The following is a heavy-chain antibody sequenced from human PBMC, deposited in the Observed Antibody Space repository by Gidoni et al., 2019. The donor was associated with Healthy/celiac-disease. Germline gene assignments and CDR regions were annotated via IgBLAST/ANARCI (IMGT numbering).Heavy chain of an antibody. CDR3: ARELAAIL. D-gene: IGHD2-2*02. V-gene: IGHV4-61*02. CDR1: GGSISSGSYY. CDR2: IYTSGST. J-gene: IGHJ4*02. Sequence: QVQLQESGPGLVKPSQTLSLTCTVSGGSISSGSYYWSWIRQPAGKGLEWIGRIYTSGSTNYNPSLKSRVTMSVDTSKNQFSLKLSSVTAADTAVYYCARELAAILWGQGTLVTVSS.